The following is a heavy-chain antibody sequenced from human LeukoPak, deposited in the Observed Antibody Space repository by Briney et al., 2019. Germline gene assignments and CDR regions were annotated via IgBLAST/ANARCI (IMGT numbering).Heavy chain of an antibody. CDR1: GFTFSSYW. CDR3: ARVDGSGSYLGY. J-gene: IGHJ4*02. D-gene: IGHD3-10*01. Sequence: GGSLRLSCVASGFTFSSYWMSWVRQAPGKGLEWVANIKQDGRDNYYVDSVKGRFTISRGNAKNSLYLQMNSLRAEDTAVYYCARVDGSGSYLGYWGQGTLVTLSS. CDR2: IKQDGRDN. V-gene: IGHV3-7*03.